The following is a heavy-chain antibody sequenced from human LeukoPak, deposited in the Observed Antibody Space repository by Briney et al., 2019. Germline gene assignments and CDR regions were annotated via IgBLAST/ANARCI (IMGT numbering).Heavy chain of an antibody. CDR2: IKQDGSEK. CDR3: ARGRDGYNLVDAFDI. J-gene: IGHJ3*02. D-gene: IGHD5-24*01. Sequence: GGSLRLSCAASGFTFSSYWMSWVRQAPGKGLEWVANIKQDGSEKYYVDSVKGRFTISRDNAKNSLYLQMNSLRAEDTAVYYCARGRDGYNLVDAFDIWGQGIMVTVSS. V-gene: IGHV3-7*01. CDR1: GFTFSSYW.